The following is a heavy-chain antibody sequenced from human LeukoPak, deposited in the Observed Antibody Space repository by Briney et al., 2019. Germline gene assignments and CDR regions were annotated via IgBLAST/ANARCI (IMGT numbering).Heavy chain of an antibody. CDR1: GVSFDDYY. J-gene: IGHJ4*02. D-gene: IGHD4-17*01. V-gene: IGHV4-34*01. CDR3: TRMTTGHDY. CDR2: INHSGYT. Sequence: SETLSLTCAVSGVSFDDYYWSWVRQTPGKGLEWIGEINHSGYTNDNPSLKSRVTLSIDTSRKQFSLNLRSVTVADAGTYYCTRMTTGHDYWGQETLVTVSS.